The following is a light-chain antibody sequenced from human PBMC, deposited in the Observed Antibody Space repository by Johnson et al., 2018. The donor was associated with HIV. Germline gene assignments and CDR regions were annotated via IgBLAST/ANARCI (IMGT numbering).Light chain of an antibody. J-gene: IGLJ1*01. CDR2: DND. CDR1: SSNIGKNY. CDR3: ETFDSSLSAYV. Sequence: QSVLTQPPSVSAAPRQKVTISCSGSSSNIGKNYVSWYRHLPGTAPKLLIYDNDKRPSGIPDRFSASKSGSSATLGITGLQTGDETDYYCETFDSSLSAYVFGPGTKVTIL. V-gene: IGLV1-51*01.